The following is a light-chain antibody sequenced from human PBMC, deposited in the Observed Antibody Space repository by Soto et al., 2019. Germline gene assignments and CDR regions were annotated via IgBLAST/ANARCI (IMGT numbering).Light chain of an antibody. V-gene: IGKV3-11*02. CDR1: QSVSSY. Sequence: EIVLTQSPATLSLSPGERVTLSCRASQSVSSYLSWYQQKPGQAPRLLIYDSSTRAPGIPARFSGSGSGRDFTLTFSSLEPEDFEVYYCQQRSDWPPATFGQGTKVEIK. CDR3: QQRSDWPPAT. J-gene: IGKJ1*01. CDR2: DSS.